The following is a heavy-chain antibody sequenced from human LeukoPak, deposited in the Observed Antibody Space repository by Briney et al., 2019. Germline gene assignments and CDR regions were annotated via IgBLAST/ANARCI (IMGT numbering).Heavy chain of an antibody. CDR1: GFTFSSYA. CDR2: VSHGDGST. Sequence: GGSLRLSCAASGFTFSSYAMNWVRQVPGKGLEWVSAVSHGDGSTLYADSVKGRFIISRDNSKNTLYLQMNSLSAEDTAIYYCARKSLATRAMDFWGQGTLVTVSS. D-gene: IGHD6-6*01. V-gene: IGHV3-23*01. CDR3: ARKSLATRAMDF. J-gene: IGHJ4*02.